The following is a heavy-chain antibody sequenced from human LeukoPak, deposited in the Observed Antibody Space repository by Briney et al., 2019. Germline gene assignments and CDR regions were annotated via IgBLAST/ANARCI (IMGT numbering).Heavy chain of an antibody. CDR2: IRSNGATA. J-gene: IGHJ5*02. V-gene: IGHV3-23*01. CDR1: GFSFSSFA. Sequence: PGGSLRLSCAASGFSFSSFAMTWVRQAPGKGLEWVSTIRSNGATAYNADSVKGRFTISRDNSRSTLFLQMNSLRAEDTAVYYCAKKLVMGPTGGFDPWGQGTLVTVSS. CDR3: AKKLVMGPTGGFDP. D-gene: IGHD1-26*01.